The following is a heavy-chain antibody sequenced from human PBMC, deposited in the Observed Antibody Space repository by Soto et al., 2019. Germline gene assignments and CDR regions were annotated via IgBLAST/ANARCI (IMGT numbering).Heavy chain of an antibody. D-gene: IGHD6-13*01. CDR2: ISGSGGST. J-gene: IGHJ6*02. V-gene: IGHV3-23*01. CDR3: AKGGVGIRSGWYRRYYYYGMDV. CDR1: GFTFSSYA. Sequence: PGGSLRLSCAASGFTFSSYAMSWVRQAPGKGLEWVSAISGSGGSTYYADSVKGRFTISRDNSKNTLYLQMNSLRAEDTAVYYCAKGGVGIRSGWYRRYYYYGMDVWGQGTTVTVSS.